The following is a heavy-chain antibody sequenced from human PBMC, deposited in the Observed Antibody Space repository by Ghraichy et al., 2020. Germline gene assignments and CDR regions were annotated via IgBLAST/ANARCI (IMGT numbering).Heavy chain of an antibody. D-gene: IGHD3-16*01. CDR3: ARARGRTGPCDF. J-gene: IGHJ4*02. V-gene: IGHV3-30*04. CDR1: GFTFSSYA. CDR2: ISYDGSNK. Sequence: GGSLRLSCAASGFTFSSYAMHWVRQAPGKGLEWVAVISYDGSNKYYADSVKGRFTISRDNSKNTLYLQMNSLRAEDTAVYYCARARGRTGPCDFWGQGTMVTVSS.